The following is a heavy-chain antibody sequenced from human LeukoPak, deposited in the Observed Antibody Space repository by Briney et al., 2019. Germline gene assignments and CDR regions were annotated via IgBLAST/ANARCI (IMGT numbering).Heavy chain of an antibody. Sequence: SETLSLTCAVYGGSFSGYYWSWIRQPPGKGLVWIGEINHSGSTNYNPSLKSRVTISVDTSKNQFSLKLSSVTAADTAVYYCARDTNWFDPWGQGTLVTVSS. J-gene: IGHJ5*02. CDR3: ARDTNWFDP. V-gene: IGHV4-34*01. CDR2: INHSGST. CDR1: GGSFSGYY.